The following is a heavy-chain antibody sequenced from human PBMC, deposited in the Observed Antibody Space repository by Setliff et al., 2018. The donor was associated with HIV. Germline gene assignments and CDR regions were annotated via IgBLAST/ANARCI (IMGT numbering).Heavy chain of an antibody. J-gene: IGHJ4*01. Sequence: PSETLSLTCTVSGGSITSGNYFWTWIRQPAGKGLEWIGHIYTDGSTNYNPSFRSRVTISVDSSKNQFSLNLSSVTAADTAVYYCARDARWLRYPYFEYWGQGPLITVSS. CDR1: GGSITSGNYF. CDR3: ARDARWLRYPYFEY. V-gene: IGHV4-61*09. D-gene: IGHD5-12*01. CDR2: IYTDGST.